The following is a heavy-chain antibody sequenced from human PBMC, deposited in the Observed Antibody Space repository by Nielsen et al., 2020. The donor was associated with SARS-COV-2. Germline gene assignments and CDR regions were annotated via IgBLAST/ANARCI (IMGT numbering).Heavy chain of an antibody. D-gene: IGHD1-1*01. V-gene: IGHV3-13*04. CDR3: VREMREVEFTSHYYYGLDV. CDR2: IGTVAAQ. Sequence: RGSLRPSCSVSGLTLGTYDMHWVRHTPGDGLQWVSAIGTVAAQYYADTVKGRFTIPRDDAKNTLDLQMNNVRAGDTAVYYCVREMREVEFTSHYYYGLDVWGQGTTVTVSS. CDR1: GLTLGTYD. J-gene: IGHJ6*02.